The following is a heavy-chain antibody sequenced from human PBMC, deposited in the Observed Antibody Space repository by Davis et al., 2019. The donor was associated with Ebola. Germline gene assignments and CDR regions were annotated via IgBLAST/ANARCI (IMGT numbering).Heavy chain of an antibody. CDR3: ARLWISYSYFDF. CDR2: IYYSGKT. Sequence: PSETLSLTCSVSGGSISSGGYYWSWIRQPPGKGLEWIGHIYYSGKTSYNPSLKSRVTISLDTSKNQFSLRLNSLTATDTAVYYCARLWISYSYFDFWGQGTLVPVSS. V-gene: IGHV4-30-4*08. J-gene: IGHJ4*02. D-gene: IGHD2-21*01. CDR1: GGSISSGGYY.